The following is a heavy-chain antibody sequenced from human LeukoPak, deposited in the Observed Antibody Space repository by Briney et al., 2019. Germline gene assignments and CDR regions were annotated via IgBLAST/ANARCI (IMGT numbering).Heavy chain of an antibody. J-gene: IGHJ4*02. D-gene: IGHD3-22*01. CDR3: ARDGYYYDSSGYTDQVIDY. Sequence: PGGSLRLSCAASGFTFSSYEMNWVRQAPGKRLEWVSYISSSGSTIYYADSVKGRFAISRDNAKNSLYLQMNSLRAEDTVVYYCARDGYYYDSSGYTDQVIDYWGQGTLVTVSS. CDR2: ISSSGSTI. V-gene: IGHV3-48*03. CDR1: GFTFSSYE.